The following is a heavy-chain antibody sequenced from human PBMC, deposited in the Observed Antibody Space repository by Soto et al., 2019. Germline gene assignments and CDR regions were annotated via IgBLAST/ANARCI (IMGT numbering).Heavy chain of an antibody. CDR2: ISYDGSNT. V-gene: IGHV3-30*18. CDR3: AKEGGLSGSYYISSSYYFDY. D-gene: IGHD1-26*01. Sequence: QVQLVESGGGVVQPGRSLRLSCVASGFTFSSYGMHWVRQAPGKGLEWVAIISYDGSNTYYADSVKGRFTISRDNSXNTLYLQINSLRAEDTSVYYCAKEGGLSGSYYISSSYYFDYWGQGTLVTVSS. CDR1: GFTFSSYG. J-gene: IGHJ4*02.